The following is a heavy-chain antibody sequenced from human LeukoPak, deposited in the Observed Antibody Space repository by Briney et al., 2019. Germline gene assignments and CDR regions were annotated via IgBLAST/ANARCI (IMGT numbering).Heavy chain of an antibody. J-gene: IGHJ4*02. CDR1: GFTFSSYG. Sequence: GGSLRLSCAASGFTFSSYGMHWVRQAPGKGLEWVAVIWYDGSNKYYADSVKGRFTISRDNSKNTLYLQMNSLRAEDTAVYYCAKDPPDYYGSGSYPLGGQGTLVTVSS. CDR2: IWYDGSNK. V-gene: IGHV3-33*06. CDR3: AKDPPDYYGSGSYPL. D-gene: IGHD3-10*01.